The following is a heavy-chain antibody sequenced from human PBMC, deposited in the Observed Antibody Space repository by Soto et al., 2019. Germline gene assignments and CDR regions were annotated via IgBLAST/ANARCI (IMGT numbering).Heavy chain of an antibody. CDR1: GYTLTELS. D-gene: IGHD3-3*01. Sequence: ASVKVSCKVSGYTLTELSMHWVRQAPGKGLEWMGGSDPEDGETIYAQKFQGRVTMTEDTSTDTAYMELSSLRSEDTAVYYCATDSAAWSGLDYYYGMDVWGQGTTVTVSS. J-gene: IGHJ6*02. CDR2: SDPEDGET. V-gene: IGHV1-24*01. CDR3: ATDSAAWSGLDYYYGMDV.